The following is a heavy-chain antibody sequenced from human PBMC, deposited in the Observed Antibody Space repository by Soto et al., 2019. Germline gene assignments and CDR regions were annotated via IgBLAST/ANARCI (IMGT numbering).Heavy chain of an antibody. Sequence: ASLKVSCKSSGVTFSIDAISCLRHAPGQGLEWMGWISSNSGNTNYAQNLQGRVTMTTDTSTSTASMELRSLRSDDTAVYYCARDPVAARPYFDYWGQGTLVTVSS. CDR1: GVTFSIDA. CDR3: ARDPVAARPYFDY. V-gene: IGHV1-18*01. J-gene: IGHJ4*02. CDR2: ISSNSGNT. D-gene: IGHD6-6*01.